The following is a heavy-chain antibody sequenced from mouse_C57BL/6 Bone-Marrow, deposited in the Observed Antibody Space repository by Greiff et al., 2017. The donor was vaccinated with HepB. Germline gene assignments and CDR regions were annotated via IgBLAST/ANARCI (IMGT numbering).Heavy chain of an antibody. J-gene: IGHJ4*01. D-gene: IGHD1-2*01. CDR3: TRWARRRGAMDY. Sequence: QVQLKESGAELVRPGASVTLSCKASGYTFTDYEMHWVKQTPVHGLEWIGAIDPETGGTAYNQKFKGKAILTADKSSSTAYMELRSLTSEDSAVYYCTRWARRRGAMDYWGQGTSVTVSS. CDR1: GYTFTDYE. CDR2: IDPETGGT. V-gene: IGHV1-15*01.